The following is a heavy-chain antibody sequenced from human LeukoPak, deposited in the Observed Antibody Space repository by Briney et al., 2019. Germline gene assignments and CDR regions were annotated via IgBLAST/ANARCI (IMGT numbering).Heavy chain of an antibody. Sequence: EASVKVSCKASGYTFTSYDINWVRQATGQGLEWMGWMNPNSGNTGYAQKFQGRVTMTRNTSISTAYMELSSLRSEDTAVYYCATDPPWFGQPGVYYYGMDVWGQGTTVTVSS. J-gene: IGHJ6*02. CDR3: ATDPPWFGQPGVYYYGMDV. CDR2: MNPNSGNT. CDR1: GYTFTSYD. V-gene: IGHV1-8*01. D-gene: IGHD3-10*01.